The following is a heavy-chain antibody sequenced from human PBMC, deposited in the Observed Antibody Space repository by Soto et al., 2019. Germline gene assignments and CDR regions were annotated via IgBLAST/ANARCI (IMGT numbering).Heavy chain of an antibody. CDR1: GYTFTSYD. V-gene: IGHV1-8*01. D-gene: IGHD6-6*01. J-gene: IGHJ5*02. CDR3: ARGPRIAARPRTNWFDP. CDR2: MNPNSGNT. Sequence: ASVKVSCKASGYTFTSYDINWVRQATGQGLEWMGWMNPNSGNTGYAQKFQGRVTMTRNTSISTAYMELSSLRSEDTAVYYCARGPRIAARPRTNWFDPWGQGTLVTVSS.